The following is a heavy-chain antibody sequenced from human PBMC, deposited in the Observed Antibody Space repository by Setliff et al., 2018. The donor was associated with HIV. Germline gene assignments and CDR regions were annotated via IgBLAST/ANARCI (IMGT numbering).Heavy chain of an antibody. CDR2: ISYDGSRI. D-gene: IGHD3-16*01. V-gene: IGHV3-30*03. CDR3: ATTSGDLG. Sequence: PWGSLRLSCVASGFTFKDFAMYWVRQAPGKGLEWVSAISYDGSRIHYADSVKGRFTLSRDNSNNTVYLQMNSLTPEDTAVYYCATTSGDLGWGQGTLVTVSS. CDR1: GFTFKDFA. J-gene: IGHJ4*02.